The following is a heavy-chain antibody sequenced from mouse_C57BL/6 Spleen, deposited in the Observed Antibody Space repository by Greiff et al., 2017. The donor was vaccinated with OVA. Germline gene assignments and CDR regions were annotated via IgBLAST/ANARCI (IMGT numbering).Heavy chain of an antibody. CDR1: GFNIKNTY. V-gene: IGHV14-3*01. Sequence: EVQRVESVAELVRPGASVKLSCTASGFNIKNTYMHWVKQRPEQGLEWIGRIDPANGNTKYAPKFQGKATITADTSSNTAYLQLSSLTSEDTAIYYCAREGVITTVVARWYFDVWGTGTTVTVSS. J-gene: IGHJ1*03. D-gene: IGHD1-1*01. CDR2: IDPANGNT. CDR3: AREGVITTVVARWYFDV.